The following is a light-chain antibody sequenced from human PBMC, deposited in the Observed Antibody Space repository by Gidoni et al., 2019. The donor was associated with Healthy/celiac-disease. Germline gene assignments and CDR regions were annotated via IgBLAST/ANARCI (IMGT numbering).Light chain of an antibody. CDR3: QQSYSTPR. V-gene: IGKV1-39*01. J-gene: IGKJ5*01. Sequence: DIQMTQSPSSLSASVGYRVTITCRASKSISSYLNWYQQKPGKAPKLLIYAASSLQSGVPSRFSGSGSETDFTLTISSLQPEDFATYYCQQSYSTPRFGQGTRLEIK. CDR1: KSISSY. CDR2: AAS.